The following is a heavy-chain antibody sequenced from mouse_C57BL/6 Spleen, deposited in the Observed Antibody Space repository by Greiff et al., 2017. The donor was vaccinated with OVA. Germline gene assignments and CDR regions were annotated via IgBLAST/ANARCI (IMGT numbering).Heavy chain of an antibody. CDR2: FNPYNDDT. CDR3: ARRYGSSYGYFDV. CDR1: GYTFTTYP. Sequence: VQLQQSGAELVKPGASVKMSCKASGYTFTTYPIEWMKQNHGKSLEWIGNFNPYNDDTKYNEKFKGKATLTVAKSSSTVYLELSRLTSDYSAVYSCARRYGSSYGYFDVWGTGTTVTVSS. J-gene: IGHJ1*03. D-gene: IGHD1-1*01. V-gene: IGHV1-47*01.